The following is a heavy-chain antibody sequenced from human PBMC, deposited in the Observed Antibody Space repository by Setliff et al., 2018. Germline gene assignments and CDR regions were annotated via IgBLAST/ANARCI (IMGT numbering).Heavy chain of an antibody. V-gene: IGHV3-48*03. J-gene: IGHJ4*02. CDR3: VRGLSDRVNWFAFDY. CDR2: ITTSGSAT. D-gene: IGHD1-1*01. CDR1: GFSFNGYA. Sequence: PGGSLRLSCAASGFSFNGYAMNWVRQAPGKGLEWVSSITTSGSATYYAESVRGRFTISRDNAKNSVDLQMSSLRPEDTAIYFCVRGLSDRVNWFAFDYWGQGTLVTVSS.